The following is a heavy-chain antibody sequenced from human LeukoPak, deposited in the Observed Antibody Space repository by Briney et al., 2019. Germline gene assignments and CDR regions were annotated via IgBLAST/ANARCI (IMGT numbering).Heavy chain of an antibody. J-gene: IGHJ4*02. CDR3: AKIFTQLWLGYFDY. D-gene: IGHD5-18*01. Sequence: PGGSLRLSCAASGFTFSSYWMSWVRQAPGKGLEWVANIKQDGSEKYYVDSVKGRFTISRDNAKNSLYLQMNSLRAEDTAVYYCAKIFTQLWLGYFDYWGQGTLVTVSS. CDR2: IKQDGSEK. CDR1: GFTFSSYW. V-gene: IGHV3-7*03.